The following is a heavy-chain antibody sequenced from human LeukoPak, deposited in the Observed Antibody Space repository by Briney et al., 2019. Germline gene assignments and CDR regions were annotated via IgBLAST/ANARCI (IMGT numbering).Heavy chain of an antibody. V-gene: IGHV3-48*04. J-gene: IGHJ4*02. CDR2: ISSSSTI. CDR3: ARGKPGLDY. D-gene: IGHD1-14*01. CDR1: GFTFSSYS. Sequence: GGSLRLSCAASGFTFSSYSMNWVRQAPGKGLEWVSYISSSSTIYYADSVKGRFTISRDNAKNSLYLQMNSLRAEDTAVYYCARGKPGLDYWGQGTLVTVSS.